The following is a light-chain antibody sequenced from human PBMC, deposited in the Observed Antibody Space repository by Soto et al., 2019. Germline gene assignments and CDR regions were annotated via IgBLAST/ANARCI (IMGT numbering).Light chain of an antibody. CDR3: QKFNKWPWT. CDR2: GAS. Sequence: EIILTQSPVTLSVSPGERATLSCRACQSVGSNLAWYQQKPGQAPRLLIYGASTRATGVPPRFSGSGSGTVFTLTISSLQSEHFAVYYCQKFNKWPWTFGQGTKVDIK. J-gene: IGKJ1*01. CDR1: QSVGSN. V-gene: IGKV3-15*01.